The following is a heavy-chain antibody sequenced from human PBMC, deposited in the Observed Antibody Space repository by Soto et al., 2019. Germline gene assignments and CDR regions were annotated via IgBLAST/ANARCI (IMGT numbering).Heavy chain of an antibody. CDR1: GFTFSSYS. CDR2: ISRSSSTI. D-gene: IGHD2-21*02. Sequence: EVQLVESGGGLVQPGGSLRLSCAASGFTFSSYSMNWVRQAPGKGLEWVSYISRSSSTIYYAVSVKGRFTISRDNGKNSLYLQMNSLRDEDTAVYYCARVFYTVAGTGGLDYLRQGTLGTVAS. CDR3: ARVFYTVAGTGGLDY. J-gene: IGHJ4*02. V-gene: IGHV3-48*02.